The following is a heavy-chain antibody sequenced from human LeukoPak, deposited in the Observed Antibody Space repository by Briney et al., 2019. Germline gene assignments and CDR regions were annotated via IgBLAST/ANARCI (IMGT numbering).Heavy chain of an antibody. CDR1: GFPFSSYE. CDR2: ISSSGSII. J-gene: IGHJ4*02. Sequence: GGSLRLSCAASGFPFSSYEMNWVRQAPGKGLEWVSYISSSGSIIYYADSVKGRFTISRDNAKNSLYLQMNSLRAEDTAVYYCASRIVGTPDYFDYWGRGTLVTVSS. V-gene: IGHV3-48*03. CDR3: ASRIVGTPDYFDY. D-gene: IGHD1-26*01.